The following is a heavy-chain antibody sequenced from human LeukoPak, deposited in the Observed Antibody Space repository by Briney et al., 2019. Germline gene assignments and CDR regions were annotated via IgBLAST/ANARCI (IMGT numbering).Heavy chain of an antibody. J-gene: IGHJ3*02. D-gene: IGHD3-3*01. CDR1: GFTFSSYD. CDR3: AKDYSQYYDFWSGYYQSAFDI. CDR2: IYSGGST. V-gene: IGHV3-NL1*01. Sequence: PGGSLRLSCAASGFTFSSYDMHWVRQATGKGLEWVSVIYSGGSTYYADSVKGRFTTSRDNSKNTLYLQMSSLRAEDTAVYYCAKDYSQYYDFWSGYYQSAFDIWGQGTMVTVSS.